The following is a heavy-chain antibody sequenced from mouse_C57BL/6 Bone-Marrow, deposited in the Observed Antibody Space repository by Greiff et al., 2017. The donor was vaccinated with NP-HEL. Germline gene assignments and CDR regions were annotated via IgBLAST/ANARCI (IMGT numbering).Heavy chain of an antibody. CDR3: TREVRRNYAMDY. CDR2: ISSGGDYI. CDR1: GFTFSSYA. V-gene: IGHV5-9-1*02. J-gene: IGHJ4*01. Sequence: EVQVVESGEGLVKPGGSLKLSCAASGFTFSSYAMSWVRQTPEKRLEWVAYISSGGDYIYYADTVKGRFTISRDNARNTLYLQMSSLKSEDTAMYYCTREVRRNYAMDYWGQGTSVTVSS. D-gene: IGHD2-14*01.